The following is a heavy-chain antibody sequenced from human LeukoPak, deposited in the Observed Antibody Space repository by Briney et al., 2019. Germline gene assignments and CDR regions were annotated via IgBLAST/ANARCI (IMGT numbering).Heavy chain of an antibody. Sequence: SGESLKISCKGSGYSFTSYWISWVRQMPGEGLEWMRRIDPSDSYTNYSPSFQGHVTISADKSINTAYLQWSSLKASDTAMYYCARRMASESYYYYYGMDVWGQGTTVTVSS. V-gene: IGHV5-10-1*01. J-gene: IGHJ6*02. CDR1: GYSFTSYW. D-gene: IGHD5-24*01. CDR2: IDPSDSYT. CDR3: ARRMASESYYYYYGMDV.